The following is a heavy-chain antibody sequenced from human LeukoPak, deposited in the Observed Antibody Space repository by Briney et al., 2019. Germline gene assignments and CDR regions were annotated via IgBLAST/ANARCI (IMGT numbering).Heavy chain of an antibody. Sequence: ASVKVSCKASGYTFTGYYMHWVRQAPGQGLEWMGWINPNSGGTNYAQKFQGWVTMTRDTSISTAYMELSRLRSDDTAVYYCARSRMVRGRVDAFYIWGQGAMVTVAS. CDR2: INPNSGGT. D-gene: IGHD3-10*01. CDR3: ARSRMVRGRVDAFYI. V-gene: IGHV1-2*04. J-gene: IGHJ3*02. CDR1: GYTFTGYY.